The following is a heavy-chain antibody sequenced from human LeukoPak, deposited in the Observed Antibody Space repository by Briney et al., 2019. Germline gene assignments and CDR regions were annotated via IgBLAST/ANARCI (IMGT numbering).Heavy chain of an antibody. Sequence: PSETLSLTCTVSGGSISSSSYYWGWLRQPPGQGLEWIGSIYYSGSTYYNPSLKSRITISVDTSKNQFSLKLSSVTAADTAVYYCARRLSNDYWGQGTLVTVSS. J-gene: IGHJ4*02. D-gene: IGHD5/OR15-5a*01. V-gene: IGHV4-39*01. CDR3: ARRLSNDY. CDR1: GGSISSSSYY. CDR2: IYYSGST.